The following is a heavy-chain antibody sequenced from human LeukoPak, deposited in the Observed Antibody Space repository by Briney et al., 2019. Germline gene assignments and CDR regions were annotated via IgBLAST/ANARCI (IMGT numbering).Heavy chain of an antibody. D-gene: IGHD1-26*01. V-gene: IGHV3-23*01. J-gene: IGHJ6*02. CDR2: ITGSGSGA. CDR3: AKGGDDYYYYFYYGMDV. CDR1: GFTFSSFA. Sequence: GGSLRLSCAASGFTFSSFAINWVRQAPGKGLEWVSVITGSGSGADYADSVKGRFTISRDNSKNTLYLQMNSLRAEDTAVYYCAKGGDDYYYYFYYGMDVWGQGTTVTVSS.